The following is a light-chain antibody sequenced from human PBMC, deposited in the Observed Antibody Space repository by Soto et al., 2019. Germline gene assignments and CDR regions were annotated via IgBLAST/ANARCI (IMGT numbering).Light chain of an antibody. CDR3: QQYNIRPLT. J-gene: IGKJ4*01. V-gene: IGKV3-15*01. CDR2: GAS. CDR1: QSISSD. Sequence: EIVMTQSPAALSVSPGERATLSCRASQSISSDIAWYQQKPGQAPRLLIFGASTRATGFPARFSGSGSGTEFTLTISSLQSEDFAVYFCQQYNIRPLTFGGGTKVDIK.